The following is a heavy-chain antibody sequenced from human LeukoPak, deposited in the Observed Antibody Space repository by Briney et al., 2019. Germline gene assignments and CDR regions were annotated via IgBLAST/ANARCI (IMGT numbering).Heavy chain of an antibody. Sequence: GGSLRLSCAASGFTFSSYSMNWVRQAPGKGLEWVSSISSSSSYIYYADSVKGRFTISRDNAKNSLYLQMNSLRAEDTAVYYCARDLRPDYGDYVGFAWGQGTLVTVSS. V-gene: IGHV3-21*01. J-gene: IGHJ5*02. CDR1: GFTFSSYS. CDR2: ISSSSSYI. CDR3: ARDLRPDYGDYVGFA. D-gene: IGHD4-17*01.